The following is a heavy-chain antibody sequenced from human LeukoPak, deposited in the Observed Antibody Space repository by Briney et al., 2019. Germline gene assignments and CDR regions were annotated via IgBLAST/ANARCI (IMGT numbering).Heavy chain of an antibody. V-gene: IGHV4-59*12. D-gene: IGHD3-10*01. Sequence: TTSETLSLTCTVSGGSISSYYWSWIRQPPGKGLEWIGYIYHSGSTYYDPSLKSRVTISVDRSKNQFSLKLSSVTAADTAVYYCARVVGRYGSGSYYTGYNWFDPWGQGTLVTVSS. J-gene: IGHJ5*02. CDR2: IYHSGST. CDR1: GGSISSYY. CDR3: ARVVGRYGSGSYYTGYNWFDP.